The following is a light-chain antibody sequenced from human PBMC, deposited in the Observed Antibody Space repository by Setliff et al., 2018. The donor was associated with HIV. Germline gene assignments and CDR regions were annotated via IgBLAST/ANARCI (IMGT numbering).Light chain of an antibody. Sequence: SALTQPPSASGTPGQRVTIPCSGSSSNIGSNAVNWYQQFPGTAPKLLIYSTNQRPSGVPDRFSGSKSGTSASLAISGLQSEEEADYYCATWDDSLNGVVFGGGTKVTVL. CDR3: ATWDDSLNGVV. J-gene: IGLJ2*01. CDR1: SSNIGSNA. V-gene: IGLV1-44*01. CDR2: STN.